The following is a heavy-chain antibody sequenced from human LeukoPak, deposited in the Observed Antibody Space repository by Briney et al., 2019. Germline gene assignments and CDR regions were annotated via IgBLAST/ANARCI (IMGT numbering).Heavy chain of an antibody. CDR1: GYTFTNYG. Sequence: ASVKVSCKASGYTFTNYGFSWVRQAPGEGLEWMGWISAYNGDTKYAQKFQGRVTITADESTSTAYMELSSLRSEDTAVYYCARRTYSGVSSGSYYYYYYGMDVWGQGTTVTVSS. J-gene: IGHJ6*02. CDR2: ISAYNGDT. CDR3: ARRTYSGVSSGSYYYYYYGMDV. V-gene: IGHV1-18*01. D-gene: IGHD6-19*01.